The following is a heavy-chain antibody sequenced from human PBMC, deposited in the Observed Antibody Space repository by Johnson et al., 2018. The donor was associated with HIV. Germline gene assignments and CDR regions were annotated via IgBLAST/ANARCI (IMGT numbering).Heavy chain of an antibody. V-gene: IGHV3-15*01. J-gene: IGHJ3*02. CDR2: IKSKTDGGTT. CDR3: ARGTGTDDAFDI. Sequence: VQLVESGGGLVQPGGSLRLSCAASGFTFSNAWMSWVRQAPGKGLEWVGRIKSKTDGGTTDYAAPVKGRFTISRDDSKNTLYLQMNSLRAEDTAVYYCARGTGTDDAFDIWGQGTMVTVSS. D-gene: IGHD1-1*01. CDR1: GFTFSNAW.